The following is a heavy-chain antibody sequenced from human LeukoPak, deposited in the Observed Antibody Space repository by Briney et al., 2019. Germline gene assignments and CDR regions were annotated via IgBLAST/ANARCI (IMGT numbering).Heavy chain of an antibody. CDR3: ARDLGVGATPASDYYFDY. CDR2: IYTSGST. J-gene: IGHJ4*02. D-gene: IGHD1-26*01. V-gene: IGHV4-61*02. CDR1: GGSISSGSYY. Sequence: SQTLSLTCTVSGGSISSGSYYWSWIRQPAGKGLEWIGRIYTSGSTNYNPSLKSRVTMSVDTSKNQFSLKLSSVTAADTAVYYCARDLGVGATPASDYYFDYWGQGTLVTVSS.